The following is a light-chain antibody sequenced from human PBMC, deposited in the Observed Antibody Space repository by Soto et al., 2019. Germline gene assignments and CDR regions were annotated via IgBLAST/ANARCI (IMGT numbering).Light chain of an antibody. CDR3: QHYGSSAYT. J-gene: IGKJ2*01. V-gene: IGKV3-20*01. CDR1: QSVRSNY. CDR2: GAS. Sequence: EIVLTQSPCTLSLSPGERATLSCRASQSVRSNYLAWYQQNPGQAPRLLIYGASSRATGIPDRFSGSGSGTDFTLTISRLEPEDFAVYYCQHYGSSAYTFGQGTTLEIK.